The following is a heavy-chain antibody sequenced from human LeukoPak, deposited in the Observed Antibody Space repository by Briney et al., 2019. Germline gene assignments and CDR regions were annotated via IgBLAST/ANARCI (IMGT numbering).Heavy chain of an antibody. CDR1: GGSISSDY. V-gene: IGHV4-59*08. Sequence: PSETLSLTCTVSGGSISSDYWSWIRQPPGKGLEWIGYIYYSGSTNYNPSLKSRATISVDTSKNQFSLKLSSVTAADTAVYYCARVGTGELLWESWFDPWGQGTLVTVSS. CDR3: ARVGTGELLWESWFDP. CDR2: IYYSGST. D-gene: IGHD3-10*01. J-gene: IGHJ5*02.